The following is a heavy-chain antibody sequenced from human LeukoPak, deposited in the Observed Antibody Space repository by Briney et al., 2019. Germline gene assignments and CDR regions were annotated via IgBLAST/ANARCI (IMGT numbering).Heavy chain of an antibody. J-gene: IGHJ4*02. V-gene: IGHV4-34*01. Sequence: PSETLSLTCAVYGGSFSGYYWSWIRQPPGKGLEWIGEINHSGSTNYNPSLKSRITISVDTSKNQFSLKLSSVTAADTAVYYCARASAVTITDYWGQGTLDTVSS. CDR1: GGSFSGYY. CDR2: INHSGST. CDR3: ARASAVTITDY. D-gene: IGHD4-11*01.